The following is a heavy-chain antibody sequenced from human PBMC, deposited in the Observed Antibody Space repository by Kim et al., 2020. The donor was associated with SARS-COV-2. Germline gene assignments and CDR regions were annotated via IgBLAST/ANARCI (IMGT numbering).Heavy chain of an antibody. J-gene: IGHJ6*02. V-gene: IGHV3-33*01. CDR3: ARGDYYGSGSPYYYYYGMDV. Sequence: GGSLRLSCAASGFTFSSYGMHWVRQAPGKGLEWVAVIWYDGSNKYYADSVKGRFTISRDNSKNTLYLQMNSLRAEDTAVYYCARGDYYGSGSPYYYYYGMDVWGQGTTVTVSS. D-gene: IGHD3-10*01. CDR1: GFTFSSYG. CDR2: IWYDGSNK.